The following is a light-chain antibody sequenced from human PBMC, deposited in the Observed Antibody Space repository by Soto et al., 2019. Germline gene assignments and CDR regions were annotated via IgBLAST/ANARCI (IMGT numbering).Light chain of an antibody. CDR3: CSYAGSSTFWNYV. J-gene: IGLJ1*01. CDR1: SSDVGIYNL. V-gene: IGLV2-23*02. CDR2: EVS. Sequence: QSALTQPASVSGSPGQSITISCTGTSSDVGIYNLVSWYQQHPGKAPKLMIYEVSKRPSGVSNRFSGSKSGNTASLTISGLQAEDEADYYCCSYAGSSTFWNYVFGTGTKVTVL.